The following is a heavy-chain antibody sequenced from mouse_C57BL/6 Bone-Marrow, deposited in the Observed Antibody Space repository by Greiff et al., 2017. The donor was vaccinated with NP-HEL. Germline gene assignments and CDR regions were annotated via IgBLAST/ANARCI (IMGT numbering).Heavy chain of an antibody. V-gene: IGHV12-3*01. CDR1: GFPITSGYY. CDR2: ITHSGET. Sequence: VQVVESGPGLVKPSQSLFLTCSITGFPITSGYYWIWIRQSPGKPLEWMGYITHSGETFYNPSLQSPISITRETSKNQFFLQLNSVSTEDTAMYYCAGGLLRWGFAYWGQGTLVTVSA. CDR3: AGGLLRWGFAY. D-gene: IGHD1-1*01. J-gene: IGHJ3*01.